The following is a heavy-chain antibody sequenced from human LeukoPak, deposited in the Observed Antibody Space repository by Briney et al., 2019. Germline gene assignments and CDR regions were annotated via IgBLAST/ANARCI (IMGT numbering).Heavy chain of an antibody. CDR3: ARGDIVVVPPLDD. Sequence: GGSLRLSCAASGFTFSSYSMNWVRQAPGKGLEWVSSISSSSSYIYYADSVKGRFTISRDNAKNPLYLQMNSLRAEDTAVYYCARGDIVVVPPLDDWGQGTLVTVSS. CDR1: GFTFSSYS. V-gene: IGHV3-21*01. J-gene: IGHJ4*02. D-gene: IGHD2-2*01. CDR2: ISSSSSYI.